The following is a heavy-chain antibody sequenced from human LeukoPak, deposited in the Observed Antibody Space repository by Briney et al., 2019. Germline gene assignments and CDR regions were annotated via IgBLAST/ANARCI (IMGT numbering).Heavy chain of an antibody. Sequence: PSETLSLTCTVSGGSISSSSYYWGWIRQPPGKGLEWIGSIYYSGSTYYNPSLKSRVTISVDTSKNQFSLKLSSVTAADTAVYYCARRSQWLARTIDYWGQGTLVTVSS. CDR2: IYYSGST. CDR3: ARRSQWLARTIDY. V-gene: IGHV4-39*01. D-gene: IGHD6-19*01. CDR1: GGSISSSSYY. J-gene: IGHJ4*02.